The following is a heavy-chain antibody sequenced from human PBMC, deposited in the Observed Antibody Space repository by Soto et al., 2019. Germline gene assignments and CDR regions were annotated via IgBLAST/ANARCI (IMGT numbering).Heavy chain of an antibody. V-gene: IGHV4-34*01. J-gene: IGHJ4*02. D-gene: IGHD5-12*01. CDR3: ARGQEGVVATH. Sequence: QVQLQQWGAGLLKPSETLSLTCAVNGGSLTGYYWSWIRQPPGRGLEWIGEIKDGGVTTDSPSLKXXVTMSADTSKNQFSLNLNSVTAADTAVYYCARGQEGVVATHWDQGTLVTVSS. CDR2: IKDGGVT. CDR1: GGSLTGYY.